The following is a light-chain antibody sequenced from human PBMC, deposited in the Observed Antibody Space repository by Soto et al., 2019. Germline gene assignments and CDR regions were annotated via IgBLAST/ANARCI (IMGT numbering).Light chain of an antibody. CDR3: QQYLNAPFT. Sequence: DIVMTQSPDSLAVSLGERATINCKSSQSVLYSSNNKNYLAWYQQKPGQPPKLLISWASTRESGVPDRFSGSGSETDFTLTISSLQAEDVAVYYCQQYLNAPFTFGPGTNVDIK. V-gene: IGKV4-1*01. CDR2: WAS. J-gene: IGKJ3*01. CDR1: QSVLYSSNNKNY.